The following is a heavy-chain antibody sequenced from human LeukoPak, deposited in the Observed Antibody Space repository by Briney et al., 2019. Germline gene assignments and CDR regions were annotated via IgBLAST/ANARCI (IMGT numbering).Heavy chain of an antibody. Sequence: SETLSLTCAVYGGSFSGYYWSWIRQPPGKGLEWIGEINHSGSTNYNPSLKSRVTISVDTSKNQFSLKLSSVTAADTAAYYCARDPSGWSGYLNWFDPWGQGTLVTVSS. CDR1: GGSFSGYY. D-gene: IGHD3-3*01. J-gene: IGHJ5*02. V-gene: IGHV4-34*01. CDR2: INHSGST. CDR3: ARDPSGWSGYLNWFDP.